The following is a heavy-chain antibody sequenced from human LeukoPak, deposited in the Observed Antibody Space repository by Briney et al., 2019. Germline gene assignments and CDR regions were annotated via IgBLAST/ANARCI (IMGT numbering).Heavy chain of an antibody. D-gene: IGHD6-6*01. J-gene: IGHJ2*01. V-gene: IGHV1-46*01. CDR2: INPSGGST. CDR3: VRGASSIAALNPFWYFDL. CDR1: GYTFTSYY. Sequence: ASVKVSCKASGYTFTSYYMHWVRQDPGQGLEWMGIINPSGGSTSYAQKFQGRVTLTRDTSTNTVYMELSSLRSEDTAVFYCVRGASSIAALNPFWYFDLWGRGTLATVSS.